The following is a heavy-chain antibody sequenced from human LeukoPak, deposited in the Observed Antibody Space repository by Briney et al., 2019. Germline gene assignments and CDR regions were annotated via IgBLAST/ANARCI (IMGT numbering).Heavy chain of an antibody. V-gene: IGHV1-24*01. Sequence: ASVKVSCKVSGYTLTELSMHWVRQAPGKGLEWMGGFDPEDGETIYAQKFQGRVTMVEDTSTDTACMELSSLRSEDTAVYYCATFPVVVVTAEYFQHWGQGTLVTVSS. CDR2: FDPEDGET. J-gene: IGHJ1*01. CDR3: ATFPVVVVTAEYFQH. CDR1: GYTLTELS. D-gene: IGHD2-21*02.